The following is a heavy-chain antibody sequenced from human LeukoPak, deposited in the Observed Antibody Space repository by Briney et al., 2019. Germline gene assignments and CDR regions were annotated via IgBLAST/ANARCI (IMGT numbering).Heavy chain of an antibody. CDR1: GYSISSGYY. CDR3: ARAFYELTDAFDT. CDR2: IYHSGST. J-gene: IGHJ3*02. D-gene: IGHD5/OR15-5a*01. Sequence: SETLSLTCTVSGYSISSGYYWGWIRQPPGKGLEWIGSIYHSGSTYYNPSLKSRVTISVDTSKNQFSLKLSSVTAADTAVYYCARAFYELTDAFDTWGQGTMVTVSS. V-gene: IGHV4-38-2*02.